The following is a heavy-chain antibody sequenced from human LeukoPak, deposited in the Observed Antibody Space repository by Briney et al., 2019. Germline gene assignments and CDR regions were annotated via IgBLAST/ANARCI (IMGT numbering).Heavy chain of an antibody. CDR3: ATSPMTTVTYFDY. CDR2: ISYDGSNK. D-gene: IGHD4-17*01. V-gene: IGHV3-30*03. CDR1: GFTFSSDG. J-gene: IGHJ4*02. Sequence: PGRSLRLSCAASGFTFSSDGMHWVRQAPGKGLEWVAVISYDGSNKYYADSVKGRFTISRDNSKNTLYLQMNSLRSEDTAVYYCATSPMTTVTYFDYWGQGTLVTVSS.